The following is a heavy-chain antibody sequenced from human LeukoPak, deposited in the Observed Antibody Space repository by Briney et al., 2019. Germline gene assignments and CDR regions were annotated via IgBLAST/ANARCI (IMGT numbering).Heavy chain of an antibody. CDR3: ARGNLYYDSSGFDY. D-gene: IGHD3-22*01. J-gene: IGHJ4*02. V-gene: IGHV3-30*03. Sequence: GGSLRLSCAASGFTFSSYGMHWVRQAPGKGLEWVAVISYDGSNKYYADSVKGRFTISRDNAKNSLYVQLNSLRAEDTAVYYCARGNLYYDSSGFDYWGQGTLVTVSS. CDR2: ISYDGSNK. CDR1: GFTFSSYG.